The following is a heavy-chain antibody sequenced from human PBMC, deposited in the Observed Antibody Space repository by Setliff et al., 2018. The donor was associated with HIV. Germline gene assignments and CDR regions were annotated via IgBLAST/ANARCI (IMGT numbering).Heavy chain of an antibody. CDR1: GGSISSDSSDY. J-gene: IGHJ6*03. CDR2: IYYAGDT. CDR3: ARGTLEQFSSTHYYMDV. V-gene: IGHV4-61*01. Sequence: SETLSLTCTVSGGSISSDSSDYLWSWIRQAPGKGLEWIGYIYYAGDTNFNPSLKSRVTLSVDMSTNQVSLKLNSMTAADTAVYYCARGTLEQFSSTHYYMDVWGKGTAVTVSS. D-gene: IGHD6-19*01.